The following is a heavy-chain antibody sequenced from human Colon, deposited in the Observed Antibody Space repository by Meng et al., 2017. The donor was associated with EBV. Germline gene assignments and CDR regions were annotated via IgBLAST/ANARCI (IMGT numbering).Heavy chain of an antibody. CDR1: GDSVSDTNHF. J-gene: IGHJ4*02. Sequence: QLQLQESGPGLVKPSAPLSLPCIVSGDSVSDTNHFWGWVRQAPGKGLEWVGSINSNWNTYSNPSLTSRVTMSLDTSKNQFSLKLSSVTAADTAVYYCVRVRGDFDYWGQGTLVTVSS. CDR3: VRVRGDFDY. CDR2: INSNWNT. V-gene: IGHV4-39*07. D-gene: IGHD3-16*01.